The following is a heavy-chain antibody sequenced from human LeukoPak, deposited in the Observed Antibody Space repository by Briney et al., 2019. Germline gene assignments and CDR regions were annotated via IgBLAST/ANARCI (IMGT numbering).Heavy chain of an antibody. CDR3: ARLRAGRGRYYYGSGSYYNHNWFDP. CDR1: GGSFSGYY. D-gene: IGHD3-10*01. V-gene: IGHV4-34*01. Sequence: KTSETLSLTCAVYGGSFSGYYWSWIRQPPGKGLEWIGEINHSGSTNYNPSLKNRVTISVDTSKNQFSLKLSSVTAADTAVYYCARLRAGRGRYYYGSGSYYNHNWFDPWGQGTLVTVSS. CDR2: INHSGST. J-gene: IGHJ5*02.